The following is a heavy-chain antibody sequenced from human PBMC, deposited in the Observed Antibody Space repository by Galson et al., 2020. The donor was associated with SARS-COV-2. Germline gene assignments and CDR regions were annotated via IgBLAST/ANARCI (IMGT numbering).Heavy chain of an antibody. CDR3: AKDSWLHYFDN. J-gene: IGHJ4*02. D-gene: IGHD3-22*01. V-gene: IGHV3-23*01. CDR1: GFTVSSNY. Sequence: GGSLRLSCAASGFTVSSNYMSWVRQAPGKGLEWVSAISGGSRSTYYADSVKGRFTISRDDSKNTLFLQMNSLRAEDTAVYFCAKDSWLHYFDNWGQGILVTVSS. CDR2: ISGGSRST.